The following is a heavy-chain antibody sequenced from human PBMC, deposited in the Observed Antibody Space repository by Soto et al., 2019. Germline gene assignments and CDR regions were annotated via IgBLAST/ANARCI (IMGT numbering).Heavy chain of an antibody. CDR1: GFTFDDYA. V-gene: IGHV3-9*01. CDR2: ISWNSGSI. D-gene: IGHD3-9*01. Sequence: GGSLRLSCAASGFTFDDYAMHWVRQAPGKGLEWVSGISWNSGSIGYADSVKGRFTISRDNAKNSLYLQMNSLRAEDTALYYCAKDALDDILTGQTDYWGQGTLVTVSS. CDR3: AKDALDDILTGQTDY. J-gene: IGHJ4*02.